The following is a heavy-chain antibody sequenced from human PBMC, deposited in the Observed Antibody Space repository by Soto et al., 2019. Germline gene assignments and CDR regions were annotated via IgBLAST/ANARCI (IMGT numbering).Heavy chain of an antibody. CDR3: ARDGSSSSGIFAHFGL. CDR1: GGTFSSYT. CDR2: VIPILGIA. D-gene: IGHD6-6*01. V-gene: IGHV1-69*08. J-gene: IGHJ2*01. Sequence: QVQLVQSGAEVKKPGSSVKVSCKASGGTFSSYTISWVRQAPGQGLEWMGRVIPILGIANYGQKFQGRVKITADKSKGTAYREQGSLRSDDTALDYCARDGSSSSGIFAHFGLWGRGTL.